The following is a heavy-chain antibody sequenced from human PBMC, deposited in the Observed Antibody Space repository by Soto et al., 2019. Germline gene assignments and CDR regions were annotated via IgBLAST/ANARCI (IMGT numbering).Heavy chain of an antibody. CDR3: GRPGLLDGPFHS. CDR2: IYYNGVA. D-gene: IGHD3-3*01. V-gene: IGHV4-39*01. J-gene: IGHJ4*02. CDR1: GDSIGSTTYY. Sequence: QLQLQESGPGLVRPSETLSLTCTVSGDSIGSTTYYWGWIRQSPGKGLEWIGSIYYNGVAYSNPSLKSRVTIPLDTSKNQFSLKLTSVTAADTAIYYCGRPGLLDGPFHSWGQGTLVTVSS.